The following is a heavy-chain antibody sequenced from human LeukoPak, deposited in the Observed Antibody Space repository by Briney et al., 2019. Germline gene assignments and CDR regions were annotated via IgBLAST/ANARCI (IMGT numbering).Heavy chain of an antibody. CDR2: ISTSSSYI. CDR1: GFTFSRNS. Sequence: PGGSLRLSCAASGFTFSRNSMNWVRQAPGKGLEWVSSISTSSSYIYYADSLKGRFTISRGNAKNSLFLQMNSLRAEDTAVYYCARDLERLGVGYMDVWGKGTTVTVSS. J-gene: IGHJ6*03. V-gene: IGHV3-21*01. CDR3: ARDLERLGVGYMDV. D-gene: IGHD3-3*01.